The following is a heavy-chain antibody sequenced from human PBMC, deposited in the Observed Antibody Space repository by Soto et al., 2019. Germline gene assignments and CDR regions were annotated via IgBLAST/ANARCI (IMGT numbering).Heavy chain of an antibody. CDR1: GFTFSSYW. CDR2: IKADGTEK. D-gene: IGHD5-12*01. J-gene: IGHJ6*02. Sequence: GGSLRLSCVGSGFTFSSYWMGWVRQTPGKGLEWVATIKADGTEKYYVDSVKGRFTFSRDNAKTSVYLEMNSLRAEDTAEYYCVTAVRGYNANGDLWGQGTTVTVSS. V-gene: IGHV3-7*03. CDR3: VTAVRGYNANGDL.